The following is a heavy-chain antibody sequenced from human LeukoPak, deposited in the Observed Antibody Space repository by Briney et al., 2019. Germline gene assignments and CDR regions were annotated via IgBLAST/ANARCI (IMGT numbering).Heavy chain of an antibody. D-gene: IGHD3-22*01. CDR2: IYDSEST. CDR3: ARGLTTWGSSGYYFYFDY. J-gene: IGHJ4*02. Sequence: SETLSLTGAVSGYSIRTGYYWGWIRQPPGKGLEWIGNIYDSESTYYNPSLKSRITISVDTSKKQFSLKLSSLTAADTAVYYCARGLTTWGSSGYYFYFDYWGQGTLVTVSS. V-gene: IGHV4-38-2*01. CDR1: GYSIRTGYY.